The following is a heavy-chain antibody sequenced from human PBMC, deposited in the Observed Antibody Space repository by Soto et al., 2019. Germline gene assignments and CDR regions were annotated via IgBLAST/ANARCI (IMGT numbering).Heavy chain of an antibody. CDR1: GGTFSSYG. D-gene: IGHD1-26*01. CDR2: IFPILGTA. J-gene: IGHJ5*02. Sequence: QVHLVQSGAEVKKPGSSVKVSCKASGGTFSSYGINWVRQAPGQGLEWMGEIFPILGTANYSQKFQGRVSITADESTSTAYMELSSLRSEDTAIFYCAMSVYRFPRFDPWGQGTLVTVSS. V-gene: IGHV1-69*01. CDR3: AMSVYRFPRFDP.